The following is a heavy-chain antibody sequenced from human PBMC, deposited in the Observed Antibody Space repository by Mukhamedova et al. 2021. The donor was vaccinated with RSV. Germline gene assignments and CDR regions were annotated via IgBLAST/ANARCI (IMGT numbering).Heavy chain of an antibody. D-gene: IGHD2-2*01. CDR3: VRDLVIVPAANPGAYYYGMDV. Sequence: ADSEKGRFTISRDNAKNTLYPQMNSLRAEDTAVFYCVRDLVIVPAANPGAYYYGMDVWGQGTTVTVSS. V-gene: IGHV3-74*01. J-gene: IGHJ6*02.